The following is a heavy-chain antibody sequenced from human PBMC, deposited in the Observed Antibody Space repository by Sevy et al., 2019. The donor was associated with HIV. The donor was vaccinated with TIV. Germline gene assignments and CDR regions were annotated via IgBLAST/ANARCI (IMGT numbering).Heavy chain of an antibody. D-gene: IGHD3-22*01. Sequence: GGSLRLSCAASGFTFSSYGMHWVRQAPGKGLEWVAVISYDGSNKYYADSVKGRFTISRDNSKNTLYLQMNSLGAEDTAVYYCAKDRSGYYDYWGQGTLVTVSS. CDR3: AKDRSGYYDY. J-gene: IGHJ4*02. CDR2: ISYDGSNK. V-gene: IGHV3-30*18. CDR1: GFTFSSYG.